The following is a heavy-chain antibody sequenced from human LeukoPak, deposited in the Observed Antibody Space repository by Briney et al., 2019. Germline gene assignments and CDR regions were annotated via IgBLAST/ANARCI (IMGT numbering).Heavy chain of an antibody. V-gene: IGHV3-66*01. CDR1: GFTVSSNH. Sequence: PGGSLRLSCVASGFTVSSNHMNWVRQAPGKGLEWVSIIYSGGTTYYYADSVNGRFTISRDNSQNTLYLQMNSLRAEDTAVYYCARVPRGSAWYFGGMDVWGQGTTVTVSS. J-gene: IGHJ6*02. CDR3: ARVPRGSAWYFGGMDV. D-gene: IGHD6-19*01. CDR2: IYSGGTT.